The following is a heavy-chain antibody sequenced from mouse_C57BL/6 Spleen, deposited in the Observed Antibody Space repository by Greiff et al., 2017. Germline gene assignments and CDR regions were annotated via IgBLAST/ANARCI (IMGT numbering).Heavy chain of an antibody. Sequence: QVQLQQSGAELARPGASVKLSCKASGYTFTSYGISWVKQRTGQGLEWIGEIYPRSGNTYYNEKFKGKATLTADKSSSPAYMELRSLTSEDSAVYFCARRGYDYDVDLYFDVWGTGTTVTVSS. J-gene: IGHJ1*03. V-gene: IGHV1-81*01. CDR3: ARRGYDYDVDLYFDV. D-gene: IGHD2-4*01. CDR2: IYPRSGNT. CDR1: GYTFTSYG.